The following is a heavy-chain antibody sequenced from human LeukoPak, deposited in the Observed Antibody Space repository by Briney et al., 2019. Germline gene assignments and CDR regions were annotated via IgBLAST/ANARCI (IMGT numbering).Heavy chain of an antibody. J-gene: IGHJ4*02. Sequence: GGSLRLSCAASGLTFSDYYMSWIRQAPGKGLEWVSYISSSGSTIYYADSVKGRFTISRDNAKNSLYLQMNSLRAEDTPVYYCANPDMVQGVIYYWGQGTLVTVSS. D-gene: IGHD3-10*01. CDR3: ANPDMVQGVIYY. CDR2: ISSSGSTI. CDR1: GLTFSDYY. V-gene: IGHV3-11*01.